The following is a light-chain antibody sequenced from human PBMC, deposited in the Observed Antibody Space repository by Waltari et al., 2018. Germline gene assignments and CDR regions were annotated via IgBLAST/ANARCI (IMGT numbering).Light chain of an antibody. CDR1: DSDVGAYDF. CDR3: SSYTTSSAPGV. Sequence: QSALTQPASVSGSPGQSITISCPGTDSDVGAYDFVPWYQQHPGKAPHLIIYEVSNRPSGITNRFSASKSGNTASRTSSGLQAEDEADYCCSSYTTSSAPGVFGTGTRVTVL. V-gene: IGLV2-14*01. J-gene: IGLJ1*01. CDR2: EVS.